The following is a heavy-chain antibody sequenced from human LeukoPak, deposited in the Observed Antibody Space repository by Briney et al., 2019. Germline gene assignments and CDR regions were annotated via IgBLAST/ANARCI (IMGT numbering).Heavy chain of an antibody. CDR2: MNPNSGNT. J-gene: IGHJ6*03. CDR1: GYTFTSYD. D-gene: IGHD3-10*01. V-gene: IGHV1-8*01. CDR3: ARGPDYYVSGSFYYMDV. Sequence: ASVKVSCKASGYTFTSYDINSVRQATGQGLEWMGWMNPNSGNTGYAQKVQGRFTMTRNTSISTAYMEMSSLRAEDTAVYYCARGPDYYVSGSFYYMDVWGKGTTVTVSS.